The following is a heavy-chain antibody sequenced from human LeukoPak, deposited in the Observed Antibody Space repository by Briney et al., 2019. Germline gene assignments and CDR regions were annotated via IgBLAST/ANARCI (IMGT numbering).Heavy chain of an antibody. D-gene: IGHD3-22*01. CDR2: ISGSGGST. CDR3: AKDQARYYYDSSGYFDY. J-gene: IGHJ4*02. Sequence: GSLRLSCAASGFTFSSYAMSWVRQAPGKGLEWVSAISGSGGSTYYADSVKGRFTISRDNSKNTLYLQMNSLRAEDTAVYYCAKDQARYYYDSSGYFDYWGQGTLVTVSS. V-gene: IGHV3-23*01. CDR1: GFTFSSYA.